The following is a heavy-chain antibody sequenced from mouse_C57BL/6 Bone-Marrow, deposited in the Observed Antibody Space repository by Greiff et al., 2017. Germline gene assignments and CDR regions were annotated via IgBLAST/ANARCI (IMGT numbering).Heavy chain of an antibody. CDR3: ARGYDYLYAMDY. CDR1: GYSITSGYY. CDR2: ISYDGSN. Sequence: EVKLVESGPGLVKPSQSLSLTCSVTGYSITSGYYWNWIRQFPGNKLEWMGYISYDGSNNYNPSLKNRISITRDTSKNQFFLKLTSVTTEDTATYYCARGYDYLYAMDYWGQGTSVTVSS. J-gene: IGHJ4*01. V-gene: IGHV3-6*01. D-gene: IGHD2-4*01.